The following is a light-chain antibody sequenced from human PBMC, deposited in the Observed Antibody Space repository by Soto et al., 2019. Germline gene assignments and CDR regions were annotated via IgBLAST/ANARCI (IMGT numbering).Light chain of an antibody. CDR1: QSVLYSSTNKNY. CDR3: QQYFSSPPYT. Sequence: DIVMTQSPDSLDVSLGERATIDCKSSQSVLYSSTNKNYLAWYQQKPGQPPRLLIYWASTRESGVPERFSGSGSGTDFTLTISSLRSEDVAVYYCQQYFSSPPYTFGQGTKLQIK. CDR2: WAS. V-gene: IGKV4-1*01. J-gene: IGKJ2*01.